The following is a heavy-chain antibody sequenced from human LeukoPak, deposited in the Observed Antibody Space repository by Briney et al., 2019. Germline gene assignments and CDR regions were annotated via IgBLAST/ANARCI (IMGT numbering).Heavy chain of an antibody. CDR3: ARGVKGLRGAFDI. D-gene: IGHD3-10*01. J-gene: IGHJ3*02. CDR1: GGSLSSGVYY. CDR2: IYYSGST. V-gene: IGHV4-31*03. Sequence: SETLSLTCTVSGGSLSSGVYYWSWIRQHPGKGLEWIGYIYYSGSTYSNPSLKSRLTTSVDISKNQFSLKLSSVTAADTAVCYCARGVKGLRGAFDIWGQGTMVTVSS.